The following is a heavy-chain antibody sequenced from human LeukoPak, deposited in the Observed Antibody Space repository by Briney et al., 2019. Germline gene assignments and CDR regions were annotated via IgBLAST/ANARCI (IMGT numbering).Heavy chain of an antibody. J-gene: IGHJ4*02. Sequence: SETLSLTCTVSGGSISSSDQYWIWIRQPPGQGLEWIETFHYTGSTYYNPSLKSRVTISVDASKNQISLKLTSVTAADTAVYYCARQTARGLSLDYWGQGTQVIVSS. CDR2: FHYTGST. D-gene: IGHD5-12*01. CDR1: GGSISSSDQY. V-gene: IGHV4-39*01. CDR3: ARQTARGLSLDY.